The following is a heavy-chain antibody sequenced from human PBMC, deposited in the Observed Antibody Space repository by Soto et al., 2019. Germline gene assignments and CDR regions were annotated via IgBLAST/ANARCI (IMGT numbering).Heavy chain of an antibody. CDR1: GGTFSSYA. CDR3: ATGMFGDVNYYYYGMDV. V-gene: IGHV1-69*13. Sequence: VKVSCKASGGTFSSYAISWVRQAPGQGLEWMGGIIPIFGTANYAQKFQGRVTITADESTSTAYMELSSLRSEDTAVYYCATGMFGDVNYYYYGMDVWGQGTTVTVSS. J-gene: IGHJ6*02. D-gene: IGHD3-10*02. CDR2: IIPIFGTA.